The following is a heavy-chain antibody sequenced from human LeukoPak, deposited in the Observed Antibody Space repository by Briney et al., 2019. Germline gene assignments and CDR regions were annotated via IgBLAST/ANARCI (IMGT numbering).Heavy chain of an antibody. CDR1: GGSISSYY. J-gene: IGHJ5*02. V-gene: IGHV4-4*07. CDR3: ARGPYCSSTSCYLWFDP. D-gene: IGHD2-2*01. Sequence: PSETLSLTCTVSGGSISSYYWSWIRQPAGKGLEWIGRIYTSGSTNYNPSLKSRVTMSVDTSKNQFSLKLSSVTAADTAVYYCARGPYCSSTSCYLWFDPWGQGTLVTVSS. CDR2: IYTSGST.